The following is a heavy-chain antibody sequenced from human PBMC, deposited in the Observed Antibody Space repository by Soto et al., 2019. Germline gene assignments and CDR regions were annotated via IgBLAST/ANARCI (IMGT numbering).Heavy chain of an antibody. D-gene: IGHD6-19*01. CDR2: FDPEDGET. J-gene: IGHJ4*02. V-gene: IGHV1-24*01. CDR1: GYTLTELS. CDR3: ATERRSGWYFDY. Sequence: ASVKVSCKVSGYTLTELSLHWVRQAPGKGLEWMGGFDPEDGETIYAQKFQGRVTMTEDTSTDTAYMELSSLRSEDTAVYYCATERRSGWYFDYWGQGTLVTVSS.